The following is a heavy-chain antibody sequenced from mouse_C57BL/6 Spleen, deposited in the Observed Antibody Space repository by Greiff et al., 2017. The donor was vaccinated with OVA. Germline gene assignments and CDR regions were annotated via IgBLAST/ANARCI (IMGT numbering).Heavy chain of an antibody. J-gene: IGHJ3*01. CDR3: ARSRDYDGAGAWFAY. D-gene: IGHD2-4*01. V-gene: IGHV1-53*01. Sequence: QVHVKQSGTELVKPGASVKLSCKASGYTFTSYWMHWVKQRPGQGLEWIGNINPSNGGTNYNEKFKSKATLTVDKSSSTAYMQLSSLTSEDSAVYYCARSRDYDGAGAWFAYWGQGTLVTVSA. CDR1: GYTFTSYW. CDR2: INPSNGGT.